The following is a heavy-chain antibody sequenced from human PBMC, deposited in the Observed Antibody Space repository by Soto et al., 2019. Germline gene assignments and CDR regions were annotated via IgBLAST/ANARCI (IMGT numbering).Heavy chain of an antibody. CDR2: VSASGDKT. D-gene: IGHD3-22*01. V-gene: IGHV3-23*01. J-gene: IGHJ4*02. CDR3: AVTSGYYLI. CDR1: LSTFFTYA. Sequence: SLRLSCTASLSTFFTYAMTWVLKPPWKGLAWVSLVSASGDKTYYAESVKGRFTISRDNSRNTLYLQMNSLRAEDTAVYYCAVTSGYYLIWGPGTLVTVSS.